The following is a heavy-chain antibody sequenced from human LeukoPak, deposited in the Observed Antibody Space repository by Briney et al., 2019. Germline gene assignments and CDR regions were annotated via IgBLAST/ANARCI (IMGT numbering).Heavy chain of an antibody. J-gene: IGHJ4*02. V-gene: IGHV3-21*01. CDR3: ARLQAGAVRGAYFDY. CDR1: GFTFSSYA. D-gene: IGHD3-10*01. Sequence: GGSLRLSCAASGFTFSSYAMHWVRQAPGKGLEWVSSISSSSSYIYYADSVKGRFTISRDNAKNSLYLQMNSLRAEDTAVYYCARLQAGAVRGAYFDYWGQGTLVTVSS. CDR2: ISSSSSYI.